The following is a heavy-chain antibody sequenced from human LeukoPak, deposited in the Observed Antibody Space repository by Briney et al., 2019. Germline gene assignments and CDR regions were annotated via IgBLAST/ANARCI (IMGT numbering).Heavy chain of an antibody. D-gene: IGHD3-16*02. Sequence: SETLSLTCTVSGGSISSGSYYWSWIRQPAGKGLEWIGRIYTSGSTNYNPSLKSRVTISVDTSKNQFSLKLSSVTAADTAVYYCARLTPESWITFGGVIVPGDYWGQGTLVTVSS. CDR3: ARLTPESWITFGGVIVPGDY. CDR2: IYTSGST. CDR1: GGSISSGSYY. J-gene: IGHJ4*02. V-gene: IGHV4-61*02.